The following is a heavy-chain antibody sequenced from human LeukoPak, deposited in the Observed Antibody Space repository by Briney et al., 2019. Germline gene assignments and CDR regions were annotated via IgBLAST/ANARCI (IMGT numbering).Heavy chain of an antibody. J-gene: IGHJ5*02. Sequence: GGSLRLSCAASGFTFSSYAMSWVRQAPGKGLEWVSAISGSGGSTYYADSVKGRFTISRDNSKNTLYLQMNSLRAEDTAVYYCAKGVSSSWYGNWFDPWGQGTLVTVSS. D-gene: IGHD6-13*01. CDR3: AKGVSSSWYGNWFDP. CDR2: ISGSGGST. CDR1: GFTFSSYA. V-gene: IGHV3-23*01.